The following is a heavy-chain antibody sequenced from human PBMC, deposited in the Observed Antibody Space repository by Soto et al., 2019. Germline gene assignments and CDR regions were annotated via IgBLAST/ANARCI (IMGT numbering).Heavy chain of an antibody. D-gene: IGHD1-26*01. Sequence: QVQLVESGGGVVQPGRSLRLSCAASGFTFNTYGMHWVRQAPGKGLEWVAVIYYDGRNKYYADSVKGRFTISRDNSKNPLNLPMNSLRVQDTAVYYCARDLGELWPSVGGYWGQGTLVTVSS. V-gene: IGHV3-33*01. CDR1: GFTFNTYG. CDR2: IYYDGRNK. J-gene: IGHJ4*02. CDR3: ARDLGELWPSVGGY.